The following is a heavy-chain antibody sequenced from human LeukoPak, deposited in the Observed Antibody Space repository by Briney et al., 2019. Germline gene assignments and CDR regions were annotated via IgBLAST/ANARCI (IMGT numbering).Heavy chain of an antibody. CDR1: GFTFSNYA. D-gene: IGHD1-26*01. Sequence: GGSLRLSCAASGFTFSNYAMHWVRQAPGKGLEWVSTIDGPTFRTHYTDSVMGRFTISRDNSKNTLYLQMNSLRAEDAAVYFCTTWVGAHFGFWGQGTLVTVSS. V-gene: IGHV3-23*01. CDR3: TTWVGAHFGF. CDR2: IDGPTFRT. J-gene: IGHJ4*02.